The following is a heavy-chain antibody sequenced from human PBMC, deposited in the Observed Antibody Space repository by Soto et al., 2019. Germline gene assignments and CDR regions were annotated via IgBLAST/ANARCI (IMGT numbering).Heavy chain of an antibody. CDR1: GGAIIGYY. Sequence: SETLSLTCAVSGGAIIGYYGSLIRHPPWKGLEWIVYISYSGSTNYNPSLKNRVTISVDTSKNQFSLKLSFVTAADTAVYYCAREGGVATPIGMDVWGQGTTVTVSS. V-gene: IGHV4-59*01. CDR2: ISYSGST. CDR3: AREGGVATPIGMDV. J-gene: IGHJ6*02. D-gene: IGHD5-12*01.